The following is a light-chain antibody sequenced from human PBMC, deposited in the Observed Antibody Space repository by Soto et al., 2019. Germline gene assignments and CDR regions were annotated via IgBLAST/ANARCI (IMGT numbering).Light chain of an antibody. CDR2: GAS. CDR1: QSVRSSY. CDR3: QHYGGTPTT. V-gene: IGKV3-20*01. Sequence: EIVLTQSPGTLSLSPGERATLSCRASQSVRSSYLAWFQQKPGQAPRLLIYGASSRATGIPERFSGSGSGTDCPLPMTTRESEDFAVYKCQHYGGTPTTFAQGTRLETK. J-gene: IGKJ2*01.